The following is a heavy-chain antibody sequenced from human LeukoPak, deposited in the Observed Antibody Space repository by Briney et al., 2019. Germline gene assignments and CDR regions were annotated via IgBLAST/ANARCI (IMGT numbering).Heavy chain of an antibody. CDR1: GGSFSGYY. Sequence: SETLSLTCAVYGGSFSGYYWSWIRQPPGKGLEWIGEINHSGSTNYNPSLKSRVTISVDTSKNQFSLKLSSVTAADTAVYYCARRLGRWGQGTLVTVSS. D-gene: IGHD2-21*01. CDR3: ARRLGR. CDR2: INHSGST. J-gene: IGHJ4*02. V-gene: IGHV4-34*01.